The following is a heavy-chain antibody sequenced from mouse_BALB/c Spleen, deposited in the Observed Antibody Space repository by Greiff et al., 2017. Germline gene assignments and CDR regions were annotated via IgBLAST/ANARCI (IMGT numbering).Heavy chain of an antibody. D-gene: IGHD1-1*01. J-gene: IGHJ1*01. CDR3: ANWDYGSIYGYFDV. Sequence: EVNVVESGPSLVKPSQSLYLTCSVTGDSINSGYRHWIRKFPGHKLEYMGYISYSGSTYYNPSLNSRISITRDTSKNQYYLQLNSVTTEDTATYYVANWDYGSIYGYFDVWGAGTTVTVSA. CDR1: GDSINSGY. V-gene: IGHV3-8*02. CDR2: ISYSGST.